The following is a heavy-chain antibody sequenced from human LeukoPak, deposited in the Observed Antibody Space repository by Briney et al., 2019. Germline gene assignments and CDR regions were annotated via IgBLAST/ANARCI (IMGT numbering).Heavy chain of an antibody. V-gene: IGHV3-48*04. CDR3: AELGITIIGGV. CDR1: GFTFSSYW. CDR2: ISSSGSTI. D-gene: IGHD3-10*02. Sequence: PGGSLRLSCTASGFTFSSYWMSWVRQAPGKGLEWVSYISSSGSTIYYADSVKGRFTISRDNAKNSLYLQMNSLRAEDTAVYYCAELGITIIGGVWGKGTTVTISS. J-gene: IGHJ6*04.